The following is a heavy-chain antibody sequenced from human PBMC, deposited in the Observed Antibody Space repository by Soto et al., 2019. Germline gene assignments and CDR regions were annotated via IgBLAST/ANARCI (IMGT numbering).Heavy chain of an antibody. CDR1: GGSINNYY. CDR2: MYYSGDT. V-gene: IGHV4-59*01. J-gene: IGHJ6*01. CDR3: ARGAWNDYFYNGMDV. Sequence: QVQLQESGPGLVKPSETLSLTCTVSGGSINNYYWVWLRQPPGEGLEWIGHMYYSGDTDYNPSLKGRVPISWNPSKNRFSLRLPSVTAPDTAVYSFARGAWNDYFYNGMDVGGQGPRSSSHQ. D-gene: IGHD1-1*01.